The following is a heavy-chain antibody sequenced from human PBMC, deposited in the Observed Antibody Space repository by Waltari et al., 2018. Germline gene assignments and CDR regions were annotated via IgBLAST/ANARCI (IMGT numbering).Heavy chain of an antibody. CDR1: GGSISSGGYY. V-gene: IGHV4-30-2*01. D-gene: IGHD2-2*01. CDR3: AREVKEDIVVVPAAEGWFDP. CDR2: IYHSGST. Sequence: QVQLQESGPGLVKPSQTLSLTCPVSGGSISSGGYYWSWIRQHPGKGLAWIGYIYHSGSTYYNPSLKSRVTISVDRSKNQFSLKLSSVTAADTAVYYCAREVKEDIVVVPAAEGWFDPWGQGTLVTVSS. J-gene: IGHJ5*02.